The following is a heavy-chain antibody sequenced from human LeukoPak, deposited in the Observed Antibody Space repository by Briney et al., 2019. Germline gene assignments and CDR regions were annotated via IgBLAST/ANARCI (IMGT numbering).Heavy chain of an antibody. Sequence: SETLSLTCAVSGYSIGSGYYWGWIRQPPGKGLDWIGSISHSGSTYYNPSLRSRVTISIDTSKNQFSLRLNSVTATDTAVYYCARVGGYSYGNYYFNYWGQGTLVTVSS. CDR1: GYSIGSGYY. V-gene: IGHV4-38-2*01. CDR3: ARVGGYSYGNYYFNY. D-gene: IGHD5-18*01. CDR2: ISHSGST. J-gene: IGHJ4*02.